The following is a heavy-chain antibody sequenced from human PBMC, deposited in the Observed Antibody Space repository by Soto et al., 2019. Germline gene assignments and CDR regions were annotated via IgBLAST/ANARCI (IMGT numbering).Heavy chain of an antibody. CDR1: GGSFSGYY. CDR3: ARGGVLWFGELFSYYYYGMDV. Sequence: LSLTCAVYGGSFSGYYWSWIRQPPGKGLEWIGEINHSGSTNYNPSLKSRVTISVDTSKNQFSLKLSSVTAADTAVYYCARGGVLWFGELFSYYYYGMDVWGQWTTVTVSS. D-gene: IGHD3-10*01. CDR2: INHSGST. V-gene: IGHV4-34*01. J-gene: IGHJ6*02.